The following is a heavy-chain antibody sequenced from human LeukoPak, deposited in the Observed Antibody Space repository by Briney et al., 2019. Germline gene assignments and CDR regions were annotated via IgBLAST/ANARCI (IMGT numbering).Heavy chain of an antibody. D-gene: IGHD5-18*01. CDR3: ARDRGGDTAALGGFDY. CDR2: INPNSGGT. J-gene: IGHJ4*02. Sequence: ASGKLCCKGAGYAFTCYYMHWVRHAPGQGLELMGWINPNSGGTNYAQKVHGKVTMTRDTSISTAYMELSRLRSDDTAVYYCARDRGGDTAALGGFDYWGQGTLVTVSS. V-gene: IGHV1-2*02. CDR1: GYAFTCYY.